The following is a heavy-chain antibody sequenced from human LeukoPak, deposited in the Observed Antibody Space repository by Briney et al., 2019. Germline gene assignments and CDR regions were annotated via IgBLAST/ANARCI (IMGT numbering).Heavy chain of an antibody. V-gene: IGHV5-51*01. CDR3: ARSLNDAFDI. Sequence: GESLKISCQDSGYIFTNYWIGWLRQLPGKGLNFMGIIYPGDSDTRYSPSFQGQVTISADKSSSTAYLQWSSLKASDTAIYYCARSLNDAFDIWGQGTMVTVSS. CDR2: IYPGDSDT. CDR1: GYIFTNYW. J-gene: IGHJ3*02.